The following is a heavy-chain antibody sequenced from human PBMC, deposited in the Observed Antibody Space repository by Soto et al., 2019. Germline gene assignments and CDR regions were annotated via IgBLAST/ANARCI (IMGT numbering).Heavy chain of an antibody. Sequence: EVQLVESGGRLVQPGGSLRLSCAASGFTFSSYWMHWVRQVPGKGLVWVSRISDDGSSTSYADSVRGRFIISRDNAKKRLYRQLNSRRAEETVGYYCEKATLRDQDSGDTGGKGTQVAFSS. CDR1: GFTFSSYW. V-gene: IGHV3-74*01. CDR2: ISDDGSST. J-gene: IGHJ5*02. CDR3: EKATLRDQDSGDT. D-gene: IGHD2-15*01.